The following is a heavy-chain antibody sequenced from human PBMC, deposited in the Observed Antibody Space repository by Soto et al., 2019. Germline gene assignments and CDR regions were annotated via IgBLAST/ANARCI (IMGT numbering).Heavy chain of an antibody. Sequence: SETLSLTCTVSGGSISSYYWSWIRQPPGKGLEWIGYIYYSGSTNYNPSLKSRVTISVDTSKNQFSLKVSSVTAADTAVYYCAREGGIVGATAADYWGQGTLVTVSS. CDR1: GGSISSYY. J-gene: IGHJ4*02. CDR3: AREGGIVGATAADY. CDR2: IYYSGST. V-gene: IGHV4-59*12. D-gene: IGHD1-26*01.